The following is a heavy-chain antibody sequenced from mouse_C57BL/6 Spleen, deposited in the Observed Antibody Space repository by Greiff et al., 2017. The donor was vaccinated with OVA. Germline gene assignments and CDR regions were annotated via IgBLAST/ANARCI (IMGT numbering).Heavy chain of an antibody. CDR3: ARDYYGSRGGYFDV. CDR2: ISGGGGNT. Sequence: EVQRVESGGGLVKPGGSLKLSCAASGFTFSSYTMSWVRQTPEKRLEWVATISGGGGNTYYPDSVKGRFTISRDNAKNTLYLQMSSLRSEDTALYYCARDYYGSRGGYFDVWGTGTTVTVSS. V-gene: IGHV5-9*01. D-gene: IGHD1-1*01. J-gene: IGHJ1*03. CDR1: GFTFSSYT.